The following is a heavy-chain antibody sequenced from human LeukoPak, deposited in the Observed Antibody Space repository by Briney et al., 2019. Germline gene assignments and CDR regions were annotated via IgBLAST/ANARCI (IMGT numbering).Heavy chain of an antibody. CDR1: GGTFSSYA. CDR2: IIPIFGTA. J-gene: IGHJ5*02. Sequence: ASVKVSCKASGGTFSSYAISWVRQAPGQGLEWMGGIIPIFGTANYAQKFQERVTITRDMSTSTAYMELSSLRSEDTAVYYCAASYMQWLAPGSSLRENWFDPWGQGTLVTVSS. CDR3: AASYMQWLAPGSSLRENWFDP. V-gene: IGHV1-69*05. D-gene: IGHD6-19*01.